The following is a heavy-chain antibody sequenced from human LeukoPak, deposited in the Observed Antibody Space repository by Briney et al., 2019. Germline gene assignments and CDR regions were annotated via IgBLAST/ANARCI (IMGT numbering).Heavy chain of an antibody. CDR1: GFTLNNYA. J-gene: IGHJ6*02. V-gene: IGHV3-23*01. CDR3: GKRELWHGSGEDA. D-gene: IGHD3-10*01. CDR2: ISGSGDRT. Sequence: PGGSLRLSCAASGFTLNNYAMSWFRQTPGEGLEWVSCISGSGDRTYYAESVNGGYSISRDNSKNTHYLQMHRLRTEDTDVYYCGKRELWHGSGEDAWGQGTTVTVSS.